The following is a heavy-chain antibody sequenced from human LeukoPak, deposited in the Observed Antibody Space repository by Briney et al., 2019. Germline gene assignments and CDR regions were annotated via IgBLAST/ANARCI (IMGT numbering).Heavy chain of an antibody. D-gene: IGHD3-22*01. V-gene: IGHV3-23*01. CDR1: GFTFSSYA. Sequence: PGGSLRLSCAASGFTFSSYAMSWVRQAPGKGLEWVSAISGRGGSTYYADSVKGRFTISRDNSKNTLYLQMNSLRAEDTAVYYCAKDGGTYYYDSSGYYLYYFDHWGQGTLVTVSS. J-gene: IGHJ4*02. CDR2: ISGRGGST. CDR3: AKDGGTYYYDSSGYYLYYFDH.